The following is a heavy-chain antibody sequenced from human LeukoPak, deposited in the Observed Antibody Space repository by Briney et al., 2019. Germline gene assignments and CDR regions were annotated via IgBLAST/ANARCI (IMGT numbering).Heavy chain of an antibody. J-gene: IGHJ4*02. CDR1: GVTVSSNY. D-gene: IGHD4-17*01. V-gene: IGHV3-66*02. Sequence: GGALRLSCAASGVTVSSNYMSGVRQAPGKGLGWGSIIYSGGMTYYADSVKCRFTISRDNSNNTVYLQMNSLRAEDPAVYYCARVSAGDWGQGTLVTVSS. CDR2: IYSGGMT. CDR3: ARVSAGD.